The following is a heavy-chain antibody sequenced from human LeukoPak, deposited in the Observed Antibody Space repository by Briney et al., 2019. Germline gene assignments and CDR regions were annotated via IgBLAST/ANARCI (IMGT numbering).Heavy chain of an antibody. CDR1: GFTFSSYW. CDR3: NAQQLVLNHYYMDV. CDR2: IKQDGSEK. D-gene: IGHD6-13*01. V-gene: IGHV3-7*01. Sequence: GGSLRLSCAASGFTFSSYWMSWVRQAPGRGLEWVANIKQDGSEKYYVDSVKGRFTISRDNAKNSLYLQMNSLRAEDTAVYYCNAQQLVLNHYYMDVWGKGTTVTISS. J-gene: IGHJ6*03.